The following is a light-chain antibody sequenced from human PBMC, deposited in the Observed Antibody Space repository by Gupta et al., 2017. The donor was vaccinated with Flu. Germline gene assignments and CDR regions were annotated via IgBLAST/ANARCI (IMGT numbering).Light chain of an antibody. CDR2: LGS. V-gene: IGKV2-28*01. Sequence: ISCRSSQSLLHTSGYNYLDWYVQKPGQSPQILIYLGSNRPFGVPDRFSATGSGTDFTLKISRVEAEDVGVYYCMQALQTPLTFGGGTKVEIK. CDR1: QSLLHTSGYNY. CDR3: MQALQTPLT. J-gene: IGKJ4*01.